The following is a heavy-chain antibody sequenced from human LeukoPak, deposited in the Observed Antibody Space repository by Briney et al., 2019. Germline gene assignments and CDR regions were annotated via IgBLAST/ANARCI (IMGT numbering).Heavy chain of an antibody. CDR1: GFTFSSYA. J-gene: IGHJ6*02. V-gene: IGHV3-30*14. Sequence: GGSLRLSCAASGFTFSSYAMHWVRQAPGKGLEWVAVISYDGSNKYYADSVKGRFTISRENAKNSLYLQMNSLRAGDTAVYYCARGSVSGDGMDVWGQGTTVTVSS. CDR2: ISYDGSNK. CDR3: ARGSVSGDGMDV.